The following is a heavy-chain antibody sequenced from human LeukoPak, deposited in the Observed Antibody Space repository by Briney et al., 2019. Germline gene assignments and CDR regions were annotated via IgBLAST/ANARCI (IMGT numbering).Heavy chain of an antibody. V-gene: IGHV3-21*01. CDR1: GFIFSSYS. Sequence: GGSLRLSCAASGFIFSSYSMNWVRQAPGKELEWVSSISGSSSYIYYTDSVKGRLTISRDNAKNSLYLQMNSLRAEDTAVYYCARDHSSSWHGTYYFDYWGQGTLVTVSS. CDR3: ARDHSSSWHGTYYFDY. CDR2: ISGSSSYI. J-gene: IGHJ4*02. D-gene: IGHD6-13*01.